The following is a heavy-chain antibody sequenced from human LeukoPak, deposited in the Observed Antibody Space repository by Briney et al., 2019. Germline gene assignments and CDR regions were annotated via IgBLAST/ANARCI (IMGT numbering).Heavy chain of an antibody. CDR3: ARVGHYYDSSGYYYAYGMDV. V-gene: IGHV3-48*03. D-gene: IGHD3-22*01. CDR2: ISSSGSTI. Sequence: PGGSLRLSCAASGFTFSSYEMNWVRQAPGKGLEWVSYISSSGSTIYYADSVKGRFTISRDNAKNSLYLQMNSLRAEDTAVYYCARVGHYYDSSGYYYAYGMDVWGQGTTVTVSS. J-gene: IGHJ6*02. CDR1: GFTFSSYE.